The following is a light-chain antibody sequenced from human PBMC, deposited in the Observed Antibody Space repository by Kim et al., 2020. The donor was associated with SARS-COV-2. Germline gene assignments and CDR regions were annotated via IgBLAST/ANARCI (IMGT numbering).Light chain of an antibody. CDR2: EVY. CDR3: SSYTDRDTLV. CDR1: SSDVGGYKY. Sequence: GQSVTISCTGSSSDVGGYKYVSWYQQHPGKAPRLVIYEVYKRPSGVPDRFSGSKSGNTASLTVSGLQPEDEADYYCSSYTDRDTLVFGSGTKVTVL. J-gene: IGLJ1*01. V-gene: IGLV2-8*01.